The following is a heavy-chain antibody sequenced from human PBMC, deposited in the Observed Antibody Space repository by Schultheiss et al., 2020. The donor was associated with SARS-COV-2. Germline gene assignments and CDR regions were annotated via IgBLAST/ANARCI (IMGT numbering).Heavy chain of an antibody. D-gene: IGHD1-1*01. CDR2: IYYSGST. V-gene: IGHV4-59*12. CDR1: GASISSSY. J-gene: IGHJ4*02. CDR3: AGAATYNLNV. Sequence: SETLSLTCTVSGASISSSYWTWVRQPPGKGLEWIGSIYYSGSTNYNPSLKSRVTISVDTSKNQFSLKLSSVTAADTAIYYCAGAATYNLNVWGQGTLVTVSS.